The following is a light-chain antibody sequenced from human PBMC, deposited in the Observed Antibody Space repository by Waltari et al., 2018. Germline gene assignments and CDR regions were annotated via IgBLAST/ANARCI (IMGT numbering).Light chain of an antibody. CDR2: EVT. CDR3: SSYAGSNKYVL. CDR1: RSDVGGYNS. J-gene: IGLJ2*01. Sequence: QSALTQPPSASGSPGQSVTISCTGTRSDVGGYNSVSWYQQHPGKAPKLMIYEVTKRPSGVPDRFSGSKSGNTASLTVSGLQAEDEAGYYCSSYAGSNKYVLFGGGTKLTVL. V-gene: IGLV2-8*01.